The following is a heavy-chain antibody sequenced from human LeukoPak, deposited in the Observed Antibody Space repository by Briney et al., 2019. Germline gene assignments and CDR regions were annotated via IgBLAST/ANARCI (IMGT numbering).Heavy chain of an antibody. J-gene: IGHJ6*03. Sequence: PGGSLRLSCAASGFTFSNYGMHWVRQAPGKGLEWVAVTWYDGSNKYYADSVKGRFTISRDNSKNTLYLQMNSLSAEDTAVYYCAKDGFGELLDYYYYYMDVWGKGTTVTVSS. D-gene: IGHD3-10*01. CDR2: TWYDGSNK. CDR3: AKDGFGELLDYYYYYMDV. CDR1: GFTFSNYG. V-gene: IGHV3-33*06.